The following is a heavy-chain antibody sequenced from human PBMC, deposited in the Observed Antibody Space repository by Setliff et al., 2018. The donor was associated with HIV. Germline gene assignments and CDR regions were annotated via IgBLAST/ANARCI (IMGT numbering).Heavy chain of an antibody. Sequence: SETLSLTCTVSTGSISSGGYYWNWIRQHPGKGLEWIGYIYYSGSTYYNPSLKSRVTISVDTSKNQFSLKLSSVTAADTAVYYCARIGGYAKTYFDYWGQGTLVTVSS. CDR3: ARIGGYAKTYFDY. CDR1: TGSISSGGYY. J-gene: IGHJ4*02. V-gene: IGHV4-39*01. D-gene: IGHD5-12*01. CDR2: IYYSGST.